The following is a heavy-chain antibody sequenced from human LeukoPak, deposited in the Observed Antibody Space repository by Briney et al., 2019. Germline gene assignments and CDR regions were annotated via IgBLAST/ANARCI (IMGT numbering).Heavy chain of an antibody. CDR1: GFTFSSYS. CDR3: ATSGNDAFDI. J-gene: IGHJ3*02. Sequence: GGSLRLSCAASGFTFSSYSMNWVRQAPGKGLEWVSSISNSSSYIYYADSVKGRFTISRGNAKNSLYLQMNSLRAEDTAVYYCATSGNDAFDIWGQGTMVTVSS. CDR2: ISNSSSYI. D-gene: IGHD1-26*01. V-gene: IGHV3-21*01.